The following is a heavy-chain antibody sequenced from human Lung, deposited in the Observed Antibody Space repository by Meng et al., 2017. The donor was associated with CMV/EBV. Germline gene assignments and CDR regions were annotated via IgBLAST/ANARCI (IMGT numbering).Heavy chain of an antibody. CDR2: IYSGGST. Sequence: SCSASGFTVSSNYMIWVRQAPGKGLEWGSVIYSGGSTYYADSVKGRFTISRDNSKNTLYLQMNSLRAEDTTVYYCARSIFGAPGGVWGQGTTVTVSS. D-gene: IGHD3-3*01. J-gene: IGHJ6*02. V-gene: IGHV3-53*01. CDR3: ARSIFGAPGGV. CDR1: GFTVSSNY.